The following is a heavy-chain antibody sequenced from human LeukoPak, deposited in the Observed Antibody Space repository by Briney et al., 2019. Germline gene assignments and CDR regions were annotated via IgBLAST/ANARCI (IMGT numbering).Heavy chain of an antibody. J-gene: IGHJ4*02. CDR2: ISSSSTI. Sequence: GGSLRLSCAASGFTFSSYSMNWVRQAPGKGLEWVSYISSSSTIYYADSVKGRFTISRDNAKNSLYLQMNSLRAEDTAVYYCARDRGSSFPLDSWGQGTLVTVSS. D-gene: IGHD6-6*01. CDR3: ARDRGSSFPLDS. CDR1: GFTFSSYS. V-gene: IGHV3-48*04.